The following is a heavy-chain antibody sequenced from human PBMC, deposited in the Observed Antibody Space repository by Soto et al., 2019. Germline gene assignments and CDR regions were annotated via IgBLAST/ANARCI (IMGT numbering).Heavy chain of an antibody. CDR3: AHSHTPEYSNYAWFDS. CDR2: IYWDDDK. Sequence: SGPTLVNPAQTLTLTCTFSGFSLSTTGVAVGWIRQPPGKALEWLANIYWDDDKRYSPSLKSRLTITKDTSKSQVVLRMTNMDPVDTATYYCAHSHTPEYSNYAWFDSWGQGTLVTVSS. D-gene: IGHD4-4*01. V-gene: IGHV2-5*02. CDR1: GFSLSTTGVA. J-gene: IGHJ5*01.